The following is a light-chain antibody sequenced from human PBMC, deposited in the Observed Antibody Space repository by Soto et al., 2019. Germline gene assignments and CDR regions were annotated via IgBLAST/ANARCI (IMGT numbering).Light chain of an antibody. V-gene: IGLV2-14*01. Sequence: QSVLTQPASMSGSPGQSITISCTGTRTDAGGYNYVSWYQQHPAKVPKLLIYEVSNRPSGVSNRFSGSKSGSTASLTISGLQPEDEGDYYCSSYTRSNTWVFGGGTKLNVL. J-gene: IGLJ3*02. CDR1: RTDAGGYNY. CDR3: SSYTRSNTWV. CDR2: EVS.